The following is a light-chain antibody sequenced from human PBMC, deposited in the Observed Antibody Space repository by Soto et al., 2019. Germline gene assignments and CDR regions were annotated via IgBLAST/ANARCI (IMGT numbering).Light chain of an antibody. CDR1: SSNIGAGYD. CDR3: QSYDSSLIYV. V-gene: IGLV1-40*01. J-gene: IGLJ1*01. Sequence: QSVLTQPPSVPGAPGQRVTISCTGSSSNIGAGYDVHWYQQLPGTAPKLLIHGNSNRPSGVPDRFSGSKSGTSASLAITGLQAEDEADYYCQSYDSSLIYVFGTGTKLTVL. CDR2: GNS.